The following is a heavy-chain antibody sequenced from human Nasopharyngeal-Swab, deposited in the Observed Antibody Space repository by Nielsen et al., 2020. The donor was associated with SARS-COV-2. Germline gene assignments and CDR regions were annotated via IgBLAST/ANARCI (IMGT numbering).Heavy chain of an antibody. J-gene: IGHJ4*02. V-gene: IGHV3-74*01. D-gene: IGHD2-2*01. CDR1: GFTFSTYW. Sequence: GESLKISCAASGFTFSTYWMHWVRQAPGKGLVWVSRISSDGSSTNYADSVKGRFTISRDNAKNTLCLQMNSLRAEDTAVYYCAAAAKGYWGQGTLVTVSS. CDR2: ISSDGSST. CDR3: AAAAKGY.